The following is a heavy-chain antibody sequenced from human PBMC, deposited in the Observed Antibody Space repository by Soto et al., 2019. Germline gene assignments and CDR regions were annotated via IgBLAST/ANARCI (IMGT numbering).Heavy chain of an antibody. V-gene: IGHV1-69*01. CDR3: ARVGVDVVATSAFDY. CDR2: IIPIIGTA. D-gene: IGHD5-12*01. CDR1: GGTFNNYA. J-gene: IGHJ4*02. Sequence: QVQLVQSGAEVKKPGSSVKVSCKASGGTFNNYAISWVRQAPGQGLEWMGGIIPIIGTADYAHKFQGRVAISADESTGTTFMELSSLRSEDTALYYCARVGVDVVATSAFDYWGQGTLVTVSS.